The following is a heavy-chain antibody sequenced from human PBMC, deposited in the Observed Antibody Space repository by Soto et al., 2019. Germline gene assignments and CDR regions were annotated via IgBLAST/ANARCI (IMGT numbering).Heavy chain of an antibody. D-gene: IGHD1-1*01. V-gene: IGHV1-3*01. CDR2: INAGNGNT. CDR3: ARDQNWNYYYYMDV. J-gene: IGHJ6*03. CDR1: GYTFTSYA. Sequence: ASVKVSCKASGYTFTSYAMHWVRQAPGQRLERMGWINAGNGNTKYSQKFQGRVTITRDTSASTAYMELSSLRSEDTAVYYCARDQNWNYYYYMDVWGKGTTVTVSS.